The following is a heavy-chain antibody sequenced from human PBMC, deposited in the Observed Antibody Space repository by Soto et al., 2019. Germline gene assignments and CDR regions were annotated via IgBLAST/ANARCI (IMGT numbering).Heavy chain of an antibody. Sequence: GGSLRLSCAASGFTFSSYDMHWVRQATGKGLEWVSAIGTAGDTYYPGSVKGRFTISRENAKNSLYLQMNSLRAGDTAVYYCARGVMITFGGYYYMDVWGKGTTVTVSS. CDR1: GFTFSSYD. J-gene: IGHJ6*03. CDR3: ARGVMITFGGYYYMDV. V-gene: IGHV3-13*01. CDR2: IGTAGDT. D-gene: IGHD3-16*01.